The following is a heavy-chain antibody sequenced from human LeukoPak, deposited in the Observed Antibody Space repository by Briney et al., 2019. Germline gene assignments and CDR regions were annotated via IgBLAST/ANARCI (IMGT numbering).Heavy chain of an antibody. D-gene: IGHD1-26*01. CDR3: AKISGSYSPFDC. J-gene: IGHJ4*02. CDR2: IYYSGST. CDR1: GGSISSYY. V-gene: IGHV4-59*05. Sequence: PSETLSLTCTVSGGSISSYYWSWIRQPPGKGLEWIGSIYYSGSTYYNPSLKSRVTISGDTSKNQFSLKLTSVTDADTAVYYCAKISGSYSPFDCWGQGTLVTVSS.